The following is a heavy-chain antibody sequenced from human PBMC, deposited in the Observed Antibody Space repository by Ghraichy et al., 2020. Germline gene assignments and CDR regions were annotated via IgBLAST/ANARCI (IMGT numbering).Heavy chain of an antibody. Sequence: GGSLRLSCAGSGFTFSNAWMNWVRQAPGKGLEWVGRIKSKTDGGTTDYAAPVKGRFTISRDDSTNTLYLQLNSLKTEDTAVYYCTADRELGYCSSASCYNLDYWGQGTLVTVSS. D-gene: IGHD2-2*02. CDR3: TADRELGYCSSASCYNLDY. V-gene: IGHV3-15*07. CDR1: GFTFSNAW. J-gene: IGHJ4*02. CDR2: IKSKTDGGTT.